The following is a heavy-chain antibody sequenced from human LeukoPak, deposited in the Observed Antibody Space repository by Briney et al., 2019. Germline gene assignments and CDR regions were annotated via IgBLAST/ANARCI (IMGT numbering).Heavy chain of an antibody. V-gene: IGHV5-51*01. D-gene: IGHD6-13*01. Sequence: GESLQISCQAYGSSFISYWIGWGRQLPGKGLEWMGVIYPDDSFIRYSPSFQGRVTISADTSINTAYLQWSDLKASDTAIYFCAREITVISAIEWGPGTQVTVSS. CDR1: GSSFISYW. CDR3: AREITVISAIE. J-gene: IGHJ4*02. CDR2: IYPDDSFI.